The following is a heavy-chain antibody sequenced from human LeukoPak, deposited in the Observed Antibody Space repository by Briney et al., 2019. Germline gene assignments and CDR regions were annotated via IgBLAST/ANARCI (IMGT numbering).Heavy chain of an antibody. CDR3: ARDVPATRWLQLVEAFDI. V-gene: IGHV1-18*01. CDR2: ISAYNGNT. J-gene: IGHJ3*02. D-gene: IGHD5-24*01. CDR1: GYTFTSYG. Sequence: ASVKVSCKASGYTFTSYGISWVRQAPGQGLEWMGWISAYNGNTNYAQKLQGRVTMTTDTSTGTAYMELRSLRSDDTAVYYCARDVPATRWLQLVEAFDIWGQGTMVTVSS.